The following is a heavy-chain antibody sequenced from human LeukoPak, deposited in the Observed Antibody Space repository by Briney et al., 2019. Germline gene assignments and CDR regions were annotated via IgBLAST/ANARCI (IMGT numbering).Heavy chain of an antibody. J-gene: IGHJ6*02. Sequence: SETLSLTCTVSGGSISITTYYWGWIRQPPGKGLEWIGTIYFSGSTYYNPSLKRRVTISVDPSKNQFSLTMSSVTAADTAVYYCANLGYYNYGMDVWGQGTTVTVSS. CDR1: GGSISITTYY. V-gene: IGHV4-39*01. CDR3: ANLGYYNYGMDV. CDR2: IYFSGST.